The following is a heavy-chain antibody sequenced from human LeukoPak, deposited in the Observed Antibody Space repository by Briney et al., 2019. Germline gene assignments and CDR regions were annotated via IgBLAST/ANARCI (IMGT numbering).Heavy chain of an antibody. CDR2: IRHDGSYK. Sequence: GGSLRLSCAASEFSVGSNYMTWVRQAPGKGLEWVAFIRHDGSYKDYADSVKGRFTISRDNSKNTLYLQMNSLRAEDTAVYYCAKSPWNGKFRAYFDYWGQGTLVTVSS. CDR3: AKSPWNGKFRAYFDY. V-gene: IGHV3-30*02. CDR1: EFSVGSNY. D-gene: IGHD1-1*01. J-gene: IGHJ4*02.